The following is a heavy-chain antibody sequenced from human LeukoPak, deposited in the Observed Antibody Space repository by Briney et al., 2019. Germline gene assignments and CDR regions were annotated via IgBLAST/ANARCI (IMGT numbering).Heavy chain of an antibody. J-gene: IGHJ4*02. CDR3: AREVRWNDDGFDY. CDR1: GGSISSYY. Sequence: PSETLSLTCTVSGGSISSYYWSWIRQPPGKGLEWIGYIYYSGSTNYNPSLKSRVTISVDTSKNQFSLQLNSVTPEDTAVYYCAREVRWNDDGFDYWGQGTLVTVSS. D-gene: IGHD1-1*01. CDR2: IYYSGST. V-gene: IGHV4-59*12.